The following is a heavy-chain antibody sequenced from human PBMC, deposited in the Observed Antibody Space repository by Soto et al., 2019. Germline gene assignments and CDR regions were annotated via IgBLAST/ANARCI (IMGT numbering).Heavy chain of an antibody. CDR2: VNNSGST. CDR1: GGSFSGYY. V-gene: IGHV4-34*01. Sequence: SETLSLTCAVYGGSFSGYYWSWIRQPPGKGREWIGEVNNSGSTNYNPSLKSRVTVSLDTSKNQFSLNLSSVTAAATAGYYCATWGGVLRNCAGLTAFYYYGMDVWGQGTSVAFS. D-gene: IGHD3-9*01. CDR3: ATWGGVLRNCAGLTAFYYYGMDV. J-gene: IGHJ6*01.